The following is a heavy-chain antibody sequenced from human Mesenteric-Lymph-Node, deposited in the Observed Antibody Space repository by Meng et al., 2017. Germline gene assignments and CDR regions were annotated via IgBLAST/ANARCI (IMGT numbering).Heavy chain of an antibody. CDR2: IYYSGST. D-gene: IGHD4-17*01. Sequence: QVEVEGSGPGLVKPSQTLSLTCTVSGGSISSGGYYWSWIRQPPGKGLEWIGYIYYSGSTYSNASLKSRVTISIDRSKNQFSLKLSSVTAADTAVYYCARDRKHYGERGWFDPWGQGTLVTVSS. CDR3: ARDRKHYGERGWFDP. J-gene: IGHJ5*02. CDR1: GGSISSGGYY. V-gene: IGHV4-30-4*08.